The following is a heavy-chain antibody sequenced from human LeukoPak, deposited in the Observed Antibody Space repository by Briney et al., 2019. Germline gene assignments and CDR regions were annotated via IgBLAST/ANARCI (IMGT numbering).Heavy chain of an antibody. Sequence: PSETLSLTCTVSGGSISSSSYYWGWIRQPPGKGLEWIGSIYYTGSTYYNPSLKSRVTISVDTSKNQFSLKLSSVTAADTAVYYCARTYCGGDCYPLYYYYYMDVWGKGTTVTISS. J-gene: IGHJ6*03. CDR2: IYYTGST. CDR3: ARTYCGGDCYPLYYYYYMDV. D-gene: IGHD2-21*02. CDR1: GGSISSSSYY. V-gene: IGHV4-39*07.